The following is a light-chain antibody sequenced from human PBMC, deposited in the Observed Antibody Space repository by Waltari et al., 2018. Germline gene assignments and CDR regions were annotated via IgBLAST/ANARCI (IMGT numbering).Light chain of an antibody. CDR1: QTINNY. V-gene: IGKV3-11*01. CDR3: QRRSNWPPTLT. Sequence: EIVLTQSPATLSLSPGERATLSCRASQTINNYLAWYQQRPGQAPRLLIYDASTRATCIPARFSGSGSGTDFTLTISSLEPEDFAIYYCQRRSNWPPTLTFGGGTKVEIK. J-gene: IGKJ4*01. CDR2: DAS.